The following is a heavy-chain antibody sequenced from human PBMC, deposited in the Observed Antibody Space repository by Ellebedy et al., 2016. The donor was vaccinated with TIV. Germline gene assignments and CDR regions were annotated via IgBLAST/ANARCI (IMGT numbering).Heavy chain of an antibody. V-gene: IGHV3-48*01. CDR2: ISSSSSTI. J-gene: IGHJ4*02. D-gene: IGHD3-3*01. CDR1: GFTFSSYS. Sequence: GESLKISXAASGFTFSSYSMNWVRQASGKGLEWVSYISSSSSTIYYADSVKGRFTISRDNAKNSLYLQMNSLRAEDTAVYYCARDIGWSDWGQGTLVTVSS. CDR3: ARDIGWSD.